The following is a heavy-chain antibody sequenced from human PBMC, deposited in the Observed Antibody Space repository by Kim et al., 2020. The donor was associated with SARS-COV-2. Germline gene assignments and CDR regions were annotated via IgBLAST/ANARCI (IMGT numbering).Heavy chain of an antibody. Sequence: SETLSLTCAVYGGSFSGYYWSWIRQPPGKGLEWIGEINHSGSTNYNPSLKSRVTISVDTSKNQFSLKLSSVTAADTAVYYCARGHYYDSSGPRQFDYWG. CDR3: ARGHYYDSSGPRQFDY. D-gene: IGHD3-22*01. CDR1: GGSFSGYY. CDR2: INHSGST. V-gene: IGHV4-34*01. J-gene: IGHJ4*01.